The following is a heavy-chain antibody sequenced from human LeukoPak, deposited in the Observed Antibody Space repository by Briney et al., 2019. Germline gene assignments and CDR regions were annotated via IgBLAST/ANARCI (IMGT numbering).Heavy chain of an antibody. CDR2: IYYSGST. CDR3: ARSRRSSSSDLNWFDP. CDR1: GGSISSYY. V-gene: IGHV4-59*05. D-gene: IGHD6-6*01. Sequence: SETLSLTCTVSGGSISSYYWSWIRQPPGKGLEWIGSIYYSGSTYYNPSLKSRVTISVDTSKNQFSLKLSSVTAADTAVYYCARSRRSSSSDLNWFDPWGQGTLVTVSS. J-gene: IGHJ5*02.